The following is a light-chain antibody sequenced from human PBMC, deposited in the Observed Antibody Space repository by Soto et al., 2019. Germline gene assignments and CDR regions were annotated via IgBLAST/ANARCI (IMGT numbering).Light chain of an antibody. CDR1: SSNIGAGYD. Sequence: SVRTQPPSVSGAPGQRVTISCTGSSSNIGAGYDVHWYQHLPGTAPKLLIYGNSNRPSGVPDRFSGSKSGTSASLAITGLQAEDEADYYYQSYDSSLSGYVFGTGTKVTLL. V-gene: IGLV1-40*01. CDR3: QSYDSSLSGYV. CDR2: GNS. J-gene: IGLJ1*01.